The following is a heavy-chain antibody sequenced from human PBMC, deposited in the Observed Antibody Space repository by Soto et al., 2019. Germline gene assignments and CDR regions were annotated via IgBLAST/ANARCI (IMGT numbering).Heavy chain of an antibody. Sequence: QVQLVESGGGVVQPGRSLRLSCAASGFTFSSYGMHWVRQAPGKGLEWVAVISYDGSNKYYADSVKGRFTISRDNSKNTLYLQMNSLRAEDTAVYYCAKDRGSGWRGPFDYWGQGTLVTVSS. CDR3: AKDRGSGWRGPFDY. D-gene: IGHD6-19*01. V-gene: IGHV3-30*18. CDR1: GFTFSSYG. J-gene: IGHJ4*02. CDR2: ISYDGSNK.